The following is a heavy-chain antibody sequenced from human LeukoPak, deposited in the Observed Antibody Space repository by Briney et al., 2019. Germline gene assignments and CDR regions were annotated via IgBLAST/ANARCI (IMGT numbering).Heavy chain of an antibody. CDR1: GGTFSSYA. Sequence: GASVKVSCKASGGTFSSYAISWVRQAPGQGLEWMGGIIPIFGTANYAQKFQGRVTITTDESTSTAYMELRSLRSEDTAVSYCASTYCINGVCYAGTFDYWRQGTLVTVSS. J-gene: IGHJ4*02. V-gene: IGHV1-69*05. CDR3: ASTYCINGVCYAGTFDY. D-gene: IGHD2-8*01. CDR2: IIPIFGTA.